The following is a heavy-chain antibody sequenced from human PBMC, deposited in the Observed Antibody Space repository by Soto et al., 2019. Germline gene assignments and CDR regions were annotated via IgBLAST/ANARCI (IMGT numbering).Heavy chain of an antibody. CDR2: ISSSGSSI. D-gene: IGHD3-9*01. V-gene: IGHV3-11*01. J-gene: IGHJ4*02. CDR3: ARAGSVRITNDIPFDY. Sequence: LRLSCAASGFTFSDYYMSWIRQAPGKGLEWVSYISSSGSSIHYADSVKGRFTVSRDNAKNSLYLQMNSLRAEDTAVYYCARAGSVRITNDIPFDYWGQGTLVTVSS. CDR1: GFTFSDYY.